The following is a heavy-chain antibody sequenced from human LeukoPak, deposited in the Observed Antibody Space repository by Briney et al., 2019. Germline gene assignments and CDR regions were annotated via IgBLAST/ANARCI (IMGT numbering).Heavy chain of an antibody. CDR1: GYSFNSYW. CDR2: IYPGDSDT. D-gene: IGHD2/OR15-2a*01. V-gene: IGHV5-51*01. J-gene: IGHJ3*02. Sequence: GESLKISCKGSGYSFNSYWIGWVRQMPGKGLEWMGIIYPGDSDTRYSPSFQGQVTISADKSISTAYPQWSSLKASDTAMYYCARATPFPLTETDAFDIWGQGTMVTVSS. CDR3: ARATPFPLTETDAFDI.